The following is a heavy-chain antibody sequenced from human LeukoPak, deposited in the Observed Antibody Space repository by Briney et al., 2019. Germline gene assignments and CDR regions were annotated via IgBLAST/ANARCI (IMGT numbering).Heavy chain of an antibody. V-gene: IGHV4-59*01. CDR2: IYYSGST. CDR3: ARHMVRGATPDY. CDR1: GGSISSYY. J-gene: IGHJ4*02. Sequence: PSETLSLTCTVSGGSISSYYWSWIRQPPGKGLEWIGYIYYSGSTNYNPSLKSRVTISVDTSKNQFSLKLSSVTAADTAVYYCARHMVRGATPDYWGQGTLVTVSS. D-gene: IGHD3-10*01.